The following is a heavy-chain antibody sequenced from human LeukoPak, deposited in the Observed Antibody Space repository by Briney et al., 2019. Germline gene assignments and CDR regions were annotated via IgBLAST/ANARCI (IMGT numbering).Heavy chain of an antibody. CDR2: IRTYNGDT. V-gene: IGHV1-18*01. Sequence: ASVKVSCKASGYTFTSYGIAWLRQAPGQGLEWLGWIRTYNGDTEYAEKFQGRVTMNTDTPTTMAYMELTSLRSDDTAVYYCARTLTTESYYFDYWGQGTLVTVSS. J-gene: IGHJ4*02. CDR1: GYTFTSYG. CDR3: ARTLTTESYYFDY. D-gene: IGHD4-11*01.